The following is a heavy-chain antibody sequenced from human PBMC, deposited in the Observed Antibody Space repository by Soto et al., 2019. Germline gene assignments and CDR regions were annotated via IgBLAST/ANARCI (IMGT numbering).Heavy chain of an antibody. J-gene: IGHJ4*02. CDR3: ARESPYCSSTSCQGY. V-gene: IGHV4-31*03. D-gene: IGHD2-2*01. CDR1: GGSISSGGYY. Sequence: SETLSLTCTVSGGSISSGGYYWGWIRQHPGKGLEWIGYIYYSGSTYYNPSLKSRVTISVDTSKNQFSLKLSSVTAADTAVYYCARESPYCSSTSCQGYWGQGTLVTVSS. CDR2: IYYSGST.